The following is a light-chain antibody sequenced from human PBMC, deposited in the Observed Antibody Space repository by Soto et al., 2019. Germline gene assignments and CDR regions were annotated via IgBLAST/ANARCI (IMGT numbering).Light chain of an antibody. CDR1: QSISSW. V-gene: IGKV1-5*01. J-gene: IGKJ4*01. CDR3: QQLNSYPIAT. CDR2: AAS. Sequence: IHMTQSPSTLSASVGDRVTITCRASQSISSWLAWYQQKPGKAPKLLIYAASTLQSGVPSRFSGSGSGREFTLTISSLQPEDFATYHCQQLNSYPIATFGGGTKVDIK.